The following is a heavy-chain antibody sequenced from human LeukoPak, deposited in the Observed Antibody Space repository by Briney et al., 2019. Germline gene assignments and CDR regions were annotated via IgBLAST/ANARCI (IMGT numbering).Heavy chain of an antibody. D-gene: IGHD2-21*02. CDR2: ISSSSGTI. J-gene: IGHJ4*02. V-gene: IGHV3-48*02. CDR1: GFTFSSYS. Sequence: GGSLRLSCAASGFTFSSYSMNWVRQAPGKGLEWVSYISSSSGTIYYADSVKGRFTISRDNAKNSLYLQMNSLRDEDTAVYYCARGHCGGDCFLPVDYWGQGTLVTVSS. CDR3: ARGHCGGDCFLPVDY.